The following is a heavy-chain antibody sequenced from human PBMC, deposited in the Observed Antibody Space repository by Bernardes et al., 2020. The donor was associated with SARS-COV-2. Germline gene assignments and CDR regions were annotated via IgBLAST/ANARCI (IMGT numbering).Heavy chain of an antibody. Sequence: SEPLSLTCTVSGGSISSRDYYWGWIRQPPGKGLEWIGTIYYSGDTYYNPSLKSRVSISVDTSENQFSLRLSSVTAADTAVYYCARQGPGTPEDFDYWGQGTLVTVSS. V-gene: IGHV4-39*01. CDR3: ARQGPGTPEDFDY. CDR1: GGSISSRDYY. CDR2: IYYSGDT. J-gene: IGHJ4*02. D-gene: IGHD2-15*01.